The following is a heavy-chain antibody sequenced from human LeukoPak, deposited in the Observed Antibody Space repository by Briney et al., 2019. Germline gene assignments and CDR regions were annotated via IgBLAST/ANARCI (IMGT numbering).Heavy chain of an antibody. Sequence: GGSLRLSCAASGFTFSGYWMTWVRQAPGKGLEWVANMKQDGIQKYYVDSVKGRFTISRDNAKNSVYLQMNGLRAEDTGVYYCARFRGTGFDYWGQGTLVTVSS. CDR2: MKQDGIQK. CDR1: GFTFSGYW. D-gene: IGHD1-1*01. V-gene: IGHV3-7*05. CDR3: ARFRGTGFDY. J-gene: IGHJ4*02.